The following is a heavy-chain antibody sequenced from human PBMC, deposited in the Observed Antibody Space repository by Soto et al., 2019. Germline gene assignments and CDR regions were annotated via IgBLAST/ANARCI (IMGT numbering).Heavy chain of an antibody. CDR2: IYYSGTT. Sequence: QVQLQESGPGLVKPSQTLSLTCTVSGGSISSGAYYWSWIRQHPGKGLEWIGYIYYSGTTYYNQSLKSRLDISVNRSKNQFSLKLSSVTAADTALYYCARGYDTSGYWGGLDFDYWCQGTLVTVSS. D-gene: IGHD3-22*01. CDR3: ARGYDTSGYWGGLDFDY. J-gene: IGHJ4*02. CDR1: GGSISSGAYY. V-gene: IGHV4-31*03.